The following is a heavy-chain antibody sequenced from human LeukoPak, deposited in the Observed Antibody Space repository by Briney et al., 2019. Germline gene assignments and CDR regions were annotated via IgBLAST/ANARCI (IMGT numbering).Heavy chain of an antibody. D-gene: IGHD2-21*01. CDR3: AKRLVASSGGFDY. CDR1: GFTFSSYG. CDR2: IGNSGTST. V-gene: IGHV3-23*05. Sequence: GGSLRLSCAASGFTFSSYGKAWVRQAPGKGLEWVSGIGNSGTSTYYIDSVKDRFTVSRDNSRNTLYLQLNSLRAEDTALYFCAKRLVASSGGFDYWGQGTLVTVSS. J-gene: IGHJ4*02.